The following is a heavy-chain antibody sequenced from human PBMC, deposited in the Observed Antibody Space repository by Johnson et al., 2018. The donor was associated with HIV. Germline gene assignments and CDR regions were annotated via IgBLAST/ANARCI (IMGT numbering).Heavy chain of an antibody. Sequence: VQLLESGGGLVQPGGSLRISCAASRLSVSKNYMSWVRQAPGKGLEWVSLIYSGDNTKYADSVKGRFTISRANSKNTLFLQMNSLRPEDTAVYFCARVSLAYSYGYDALDFWGQGTMVTVSS. CDR1: RLSVSKNY. CDR3: ARVSLAYSYGYDALDF. J-gene: IGHJ3*01. D-gene: IGHD5-18*01. V-gene: IGHV3-66*02. CDR2: IYSGDNT.